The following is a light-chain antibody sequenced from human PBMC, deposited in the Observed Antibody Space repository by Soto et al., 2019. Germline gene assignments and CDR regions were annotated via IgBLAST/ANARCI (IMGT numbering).Light chain of an antibody. Sequence: QSVLTQPASVSGSPGQSITISCTGTSSDVGGYNYVSWYQQHPGKAPKLMIYEVSNRPSGVSNRFSGSKSGNTASLTISWLQPEDEADYYCNSYTSSSTLYVFGTGTKLTVL. CDR3: NSYTSSSTLYV. CDR1: SSDVGGYNY. CDR2: EVS. V-gene: IGLV2-14*01. J-gene: IGLJ1*01.